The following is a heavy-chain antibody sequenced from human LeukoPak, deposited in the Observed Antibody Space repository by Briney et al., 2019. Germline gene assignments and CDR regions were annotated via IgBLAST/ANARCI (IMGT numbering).Heavy chain of an antibody. V-gene: IGHV3-23*01. CDR3: AKDGGSSGWERGTFDY. D-gene: IGHD6-19*01. CDR1: GFTFSSYS. CDR2: ISGSGGST. Sequence: GGSLRLSCAASGFTFSSYSMSWVRQAPGKGLEWVSAISGSGGSTYYADSVKGRFTISRDNSKNTLYLQMNSLRAEDTAVYYCAKDGGSSGWERGTFDYWGQGTLVTVSS. J-gene: IGHJ4*02.